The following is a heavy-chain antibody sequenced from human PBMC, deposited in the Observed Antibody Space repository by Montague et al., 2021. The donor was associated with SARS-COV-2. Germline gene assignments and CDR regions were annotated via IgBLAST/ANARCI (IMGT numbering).Heavy chain of an antibody. Sequence: SETLSLTCTVSGGSITRNYYWGWIRQPPGKGLEWVGNIYYSGTTFINPSLESRVTISVDASKNQFSLNLTSVTAADTAVYYCARPLVRGVPKAFDLWGQGALVIVSS. J-gene: IGHJ3*01. CDR2: IYYSGTT. CDR3: ARPLVRGVPKAFDL. V-gene: IGHV4-39*01. CDR1: GGSITRNYY. D-gene: IGHD3-10*01.